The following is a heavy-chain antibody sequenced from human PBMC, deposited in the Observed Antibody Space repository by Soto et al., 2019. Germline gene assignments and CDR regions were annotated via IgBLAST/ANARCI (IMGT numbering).Heavy chain of an antibody. CDR3: ARQSCTSASCPWGWFDP. CDR1: GGSISSGDYY. CDR2: IYYSGNT. Sequence: SETLSLTCTVSGGSISSGDYYWSWVRQPPGKGLEWIGYIYYSGNTYYTPSLKSRATISVDTSKNQFSLRLIYVTVTDTPVYYCARQSCTSASCPWGWFDPWRQGTLVTVSS. J-gene: IGHJ5*02. V-gene: IGHV4-30-4*01. D-gene: IGHD2-2*01.